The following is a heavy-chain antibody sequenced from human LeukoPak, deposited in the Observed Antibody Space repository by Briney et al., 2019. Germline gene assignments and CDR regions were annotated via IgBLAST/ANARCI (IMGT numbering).Heavy chain of an antibody. J-gene: IGHJ4*02. D-gene: IGHD3-10*01. CDR1: EFSLRSYS. CDR3: ARDGRVGEFLSSPGY. V-gene: IGHV3-48*01. CDR2: INSGSSTI. Sequence: PGGSLRLSCGASEFSLRSYSMDWVRQAPGKGLEWVSHINSGSSTIYYADSVKGRFTISRDNAKNSLYLHMNSLRAEDTAIYYCARDGRVGEFLSSPGYWGQGTRVTVSS.